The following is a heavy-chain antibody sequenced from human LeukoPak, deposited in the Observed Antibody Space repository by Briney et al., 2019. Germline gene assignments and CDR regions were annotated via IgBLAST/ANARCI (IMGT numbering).Heavy chain of an antibody. D-gene: IGHD3-9*01. V-gene: IGHV4-39*07. J-gene: IGHJ5*02. CDR3: ARLGGGYDNNYHAGWFDP. Sequence: SETLSLTCTVSGGSISSSSYYWGWIRQPPGKGLEWIGSIYYSGSTYHNPSLESRLTISVDTSKNQFSLKLSSVTAADTAVYYCARLGGGYDNNYHAGWFDPWGQGTLVTVSS. CDR2: IYYSGST. CDR1: GGSISSSSYY.